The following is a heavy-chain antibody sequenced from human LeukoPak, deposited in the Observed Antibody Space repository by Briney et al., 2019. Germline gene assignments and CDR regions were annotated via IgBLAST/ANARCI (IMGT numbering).Heavy chain of an antibody. V-gene: IGHV4-39*07. CDR2: MSYSGST. Sequence: SETLSLTCTVSGGSISSSSYYWGWIRQPPGKGLEWIGSMSYSGSTYYNPSLKSRVTISLDTSRNQFSLKLRSVTAADTAVYYCARDLGGDYDSSGYASFDYWGQGTLVTVSS. J-gene: IGHJ4*02. CDR1: GGSISSSSYY. CDR3: ARDLGGDYDSSGYASFDY. D-gene: IGHD3-22*01.